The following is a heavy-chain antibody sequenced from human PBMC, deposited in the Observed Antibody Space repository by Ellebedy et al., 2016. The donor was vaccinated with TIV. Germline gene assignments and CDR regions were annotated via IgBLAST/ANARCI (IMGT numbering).Heavy chain of an antibody. CDR2: IHQSETT. J-gene: IGHJ3*02. CDR3: ARGLKNCRGDNCRYPISTAFDI. CDR1: GVSFSISS. V-gene: IGHV4-34*01. Sequence: MPGGSLRLSCSVSGVSFSISSLAWLRQAPGQGLEWIAEIHQSETTDYNPSLKGQVTISQDTSNNQFSLILTSVTAADTAVYYCARGLKNCRGDNCRYPISTAFDIWGQGTTVIVSS. D-gene: IGHD2-21*02.